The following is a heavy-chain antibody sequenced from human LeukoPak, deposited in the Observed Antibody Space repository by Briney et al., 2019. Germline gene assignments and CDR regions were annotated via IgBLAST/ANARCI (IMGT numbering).Heavy chain of an antibody. CDR1: GGTFSSYA. CDR3: AHRVAVARRDAFDI. Sequence: SVKVSCKASGGTFSSYAISWVRQAPGQGLEWMGGIIPIFGTANYAQKFQGRVTITADESTSTAYMELSSLRSEDTAAYYCAHRVAVARRDAFDIWGQGTMVTVSS. D-gene: IGHD6-19*01. J-gene: IGHJ3*02. V-gene: IGHV1-69*13. CDR2: IIPIFGTA.